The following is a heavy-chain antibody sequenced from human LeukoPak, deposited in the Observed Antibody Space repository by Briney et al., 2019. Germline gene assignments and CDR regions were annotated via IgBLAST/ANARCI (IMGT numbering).Heavy chain of an antibody. CDR1: GFTFSNYW. CDR3: ARETLVTMVRGVHYYMDV. V-gene: IGHV3-7*03. CDR2: IKQDGSEK. D-gene: IGHD3-10*01. Sequence: GGSLRLSCAASGFTFSNYWMSWVRQAPGKGLEWVANIKQDGSEKYYVDSVKGRFTISRDNSMNTLYLQMNSLRAEDTAVYYCARETLVTMVRGVHYYMDVWGKGTTVTISS. J-gene: IGHJ6*03.